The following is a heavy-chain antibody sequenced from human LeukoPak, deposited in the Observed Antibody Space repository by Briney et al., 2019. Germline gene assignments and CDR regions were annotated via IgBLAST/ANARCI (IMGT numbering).Heavy chain of an antibody. CDR3: AKSNGYGLVDI. CDR2: IFYSGST. CDR1: GGSISSYY. Sequence: PSETPSLTCTVSGGSISSYYWGWVRQPPGKGLEWIGNIFYSGSTYYSPSLKSRVTISLDTSRNQFSLKLNSVTAADTAVYYCAKSNGYGLVDIWGQGTMVTVSS. D-gene: IGHD3-10*01. J-gene: IGHJ3*02. V-gene: IGHV4-39*07.